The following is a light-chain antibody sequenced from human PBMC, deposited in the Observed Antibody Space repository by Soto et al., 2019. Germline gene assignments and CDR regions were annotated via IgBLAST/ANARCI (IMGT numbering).Light chain of an antibody. CDR1: HSVNSH. V-gene: IGKV3-15*01. J-gene: IGKJ5*01. CDR3: QQYKNWPL. CDR2: GAS. Sequence: MMLTQSQATLSVSPGERVNLXCRTSHSVNSHVAWYQQKPGQAPRLLLYGASTRATGIPVRFSGSGFGTEFTLTISSLQSEDFAVYYCQQYKNWPLFGQGTRLEI.